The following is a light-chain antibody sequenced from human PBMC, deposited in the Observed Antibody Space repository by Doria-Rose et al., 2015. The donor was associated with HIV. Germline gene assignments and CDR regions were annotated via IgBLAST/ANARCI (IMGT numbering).Light chain of an antibody. CDR3: QQYNAYRT. J-gene: IGKJ1*01. CDR2: KAS. Sequence: QSPSTLSASVGVRVTITCRASQSINNWLAWYQQRPGKAPTILIYKASTLESGVPSRFSGSGSGTEFTLTISSLQPEDIGTYYCQQYNAYRTFGQGTKVELK. CDR1: QSINNW. V-gene: IGKV1-5*03.